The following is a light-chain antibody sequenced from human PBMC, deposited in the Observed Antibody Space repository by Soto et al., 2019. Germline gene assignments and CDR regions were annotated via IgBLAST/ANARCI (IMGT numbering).Light chain of an antibody. CDR2: GAS. CDR3: QQRSNWRVT. CDR1: QSVNTN. J-gene: IGKJ4*01. Sequence: EVVMTQSPATLSVSPGERATLSCRASQSVNTNLAWYQQKPGQAPRLLIYGASTRATGIPARFSGSGSGTEFTLTISSLQSEDFAVYYCQQRSNWRVTFGGGTKVDIK. V-gene: IGKV3-15*01.